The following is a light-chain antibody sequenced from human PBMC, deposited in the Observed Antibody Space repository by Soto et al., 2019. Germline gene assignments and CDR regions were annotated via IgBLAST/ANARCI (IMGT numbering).Light chain of an antibody. CDR1: QSVSSSY. Sequence: FVLTQSPGTLSLSPGERATLSCRASQSVSSSYLAWYQQRPGQAPRLLIFGASYRATGIPDRFSGSGSGTDFTLTISRLEPEDFAVYYCQHYSSSPPEFTFGPGTKVDSK. J-gene: IGKJ3*01. CDR2: GAS. V-gene: IGKV3-20*01. CDR3: QHYSSSPPEFT.